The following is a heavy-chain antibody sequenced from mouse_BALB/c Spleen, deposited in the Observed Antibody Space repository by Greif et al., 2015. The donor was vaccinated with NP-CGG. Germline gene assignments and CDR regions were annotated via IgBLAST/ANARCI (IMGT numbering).Heavy chain of an antibody. J-gene: IGHJ3*01. V-gene: IGHV1-4*01. CDR1: GYTFTSYT. CDR3: ARSSYDGYYEFAY. CDR2: INPSSGYT. Sequence: VKLVESGAELARPGASVKMSCKASGYTFTSYTMHWVKQRPGQGLEWIGYINPSSGYTNYNQKFKDKATLTADKSSSTAYMQLSSLTSEDSAVYYCARSSYDGYYEFAYWGQGTLVTVSA. D-gene: IGHD2-3*01.